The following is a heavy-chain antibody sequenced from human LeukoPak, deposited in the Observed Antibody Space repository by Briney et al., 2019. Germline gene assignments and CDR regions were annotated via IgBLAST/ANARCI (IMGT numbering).Heavy chain of an antibody. V-gene: IGHV1-69*05. Sequence: SVKVSCKASGGTFSSYAISWVRQAPGQGLEWMGGIIPIFGTANYAQKFQGRVTITTDESTSTAYMELSSLRSEDTAVYYCARGRPHRSRYYYYMDVWGKGTTVTVSS. CDR1: GGTFSSYA. CDR3: ARGRPHRSRYYYYMDV. J-gene: IGHJ6*03. CDR2: IIPIFGTA.